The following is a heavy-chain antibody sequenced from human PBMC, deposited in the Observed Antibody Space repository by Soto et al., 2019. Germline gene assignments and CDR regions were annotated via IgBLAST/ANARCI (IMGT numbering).Heavy chain of an antibody. J-gene: IGHJ6*02. D-gene: IGHD3-10*01. CDR2: INHSGST. V-gene: IGHV4-34*01. CDR3: ARGRLWFDYYYYGMDV. CDR1: GGSFSGYY. Sequence: KPSETLSLTCAVYGGSFSGYYWSWIRQPPGKGLEWIGEINHSGSTNYNPSLKSRVTISVDTSKNQFSLKLSSVTAADTAVYYCARGRLWFDYYYYGMDVWGQGTTVT.